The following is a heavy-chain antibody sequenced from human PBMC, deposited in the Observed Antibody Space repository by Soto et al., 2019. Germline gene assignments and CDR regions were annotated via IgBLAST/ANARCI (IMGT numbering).Heavy chain of an antibody. D-gene: IGHD3-3*01. CDR1: GGSISSYY. CDR3: ARDDSYYDFWCGYFGMDV. CDR2: IYNSGST. V-gene: IGHV4-4*07. Sequence: QVQLQESGPGLVKPSETLSLTCTVSGGSISSYYWSWIRQPAGKGLAWIGRIYNSGSTNYNPSLQSRVIMAVDTSMNLCSLKLSSVTAADTAVYYCARDDSYYDFWCGYFGMDVWGQGTTVTVSS. J-gene: IGHJ6*02.